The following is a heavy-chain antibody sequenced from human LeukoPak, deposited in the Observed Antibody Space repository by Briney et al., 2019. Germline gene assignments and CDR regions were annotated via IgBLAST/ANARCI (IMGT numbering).Heavy chain of an antibody. D-gene: IGHD6-25*01. CDR1: GGSISDYS. V-gene: IGHV4-59*01. Sequence: SETLSLTCTVSGGSISDYSWSWIRQPPGKGLEWIGNIYYSGSANHNPSLKSRVTISRDTSRNQFSLKLTSVTTADTAVYYCARAGGVKTAALDLDYWGQGTLVTVSS. J-gene: IGHJ4*02. CDR2: IYYSGSA. CDR3: ARAGGVKTAALDLDY.